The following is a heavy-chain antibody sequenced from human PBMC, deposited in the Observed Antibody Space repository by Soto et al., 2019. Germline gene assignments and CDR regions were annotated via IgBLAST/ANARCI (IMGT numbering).Heavy chain of an antibody. D-gene: IGHD3-3*01. CDR2: ISYDGSNK. V-gene: IGHV3-30-3*01. CDR1: GFTFSSYA. J-gene: IGHJ6*02. Sequence: AGGSLRLSCAASGFTFSSYAMHWVRQAPGKGLEWVAVISYDGSNKYYADSVKGRFTISRDNSKNTLYLQMNSLRAEDTAVYYCARDRGHYDFWSDFYYYGMDVWGQGTTVTVSS. CDR3: ARDRGHYDFWSDFYYYGMDV.